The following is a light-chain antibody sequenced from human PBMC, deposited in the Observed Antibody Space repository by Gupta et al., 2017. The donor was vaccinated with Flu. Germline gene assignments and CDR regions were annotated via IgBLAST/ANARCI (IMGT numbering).Light chain of an antibody. V-gene: IGKV1-8*01. CDR3: QQEDSYPLT. Sequence: AIRMTQSPSSFSASTGDRVTITCRASQGISSYLAWYQQKPGKAPKLLIYAASTLQSGVPSRFSGSGSGTDFTLTISCLQSEDFATYYCQQEDSYPLTFGRGTKVDIK. J-gene: IGKJ4*01. CDR2: AAS. CDR1: QGISSY.